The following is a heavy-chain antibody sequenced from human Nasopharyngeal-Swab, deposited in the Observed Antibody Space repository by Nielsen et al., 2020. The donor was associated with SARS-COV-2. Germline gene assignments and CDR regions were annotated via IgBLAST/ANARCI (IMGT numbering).Heavy chain of an antibody. CDR2: ISGIGDRT. CDR1: GFTFTTYA. J-gene: IGHJ4*02. CDR3: AKRLSCTSTSCYAFDY. Sequence: GESLKISCTASGFTFTTYAMSWVRQAPGEGLEWVSAISGIGDRTYYADSVQGRFTISRDNSKNTLYLQMNSLRAEDTAVYYCAKRLSCTSTSCYAFDYWGQGTLVTVSS. D-gene: IGHD2-2*01. V-gene: IGHV3-23*01.